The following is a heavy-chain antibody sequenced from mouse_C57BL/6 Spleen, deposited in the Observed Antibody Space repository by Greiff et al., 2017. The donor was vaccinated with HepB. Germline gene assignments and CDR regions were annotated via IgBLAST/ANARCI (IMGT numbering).Heavy chain of an antibody. V-gene: IGHV5-12*01. Sequence: EVKLMESGGGLVQPGGSLKLSCAASGFTFSDYYMYWVRQTPEKRLEWVAYISNGGGSTYYPDTVKGRFTIFRDNAKNTLYLQMSRLKSEDTAMYYCARHCSNYDAMDYWGQGTSVTVSS. J-gene: IGHJ4*01. CDR2: ISNGGGST. CDR1: GFTFSDYY. D-gene: IGHD2-5*01. CDR3: ARHCSNYDAMDY.